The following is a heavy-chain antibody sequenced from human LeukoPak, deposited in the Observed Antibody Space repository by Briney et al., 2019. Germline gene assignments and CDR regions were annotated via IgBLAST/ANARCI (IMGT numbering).Heavy chain of an antibody. V-gene: IGHV3-53*05. D-gene: IGHD2-2*01. Sequence: GGSLRLSCAASGFIVSNNYMSWVRQAPGKGLEWVSVLHSGGSTYYADSVKGRFTISRDNAKNSLYLQMSSLRSEDTAVYYCARVGCSSTSCSYYFDYWGQGTLVTVSS. CDR1: GFIVSNNY. CDR3: ARVGCSSTSCSYYFDY. CDR2: LHSGGST. J-gene: IGHJ4*02.